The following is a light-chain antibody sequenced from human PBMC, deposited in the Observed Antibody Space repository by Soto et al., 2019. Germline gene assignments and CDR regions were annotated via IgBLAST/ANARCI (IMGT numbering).Light chain of an antibody. Sequence: EIVLTQSPGTLYLSPGERATFSCRTSQTINTEFLAWYQQRPGLAPRLLIHGTSNRATGIPDRFSGSGSGTDFTLTISALEPEDFAVYYCQRYGSSPLYAFGQGTKLEI. CDR3: QRYGSSPLYA. CDR1: QTINTEF. CDR2: GTS. V-gene: IGKV3-20*01. J-gene: IGKJ2*01.